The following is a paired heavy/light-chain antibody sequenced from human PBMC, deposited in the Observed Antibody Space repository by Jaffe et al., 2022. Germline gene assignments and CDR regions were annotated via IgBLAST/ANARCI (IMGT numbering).Heavy chain of an antibody. Sequence: QVQLQESGPGLVKPSGTLSLTCAVSGGSISSSNWWSWIRQPPGKGLEWIGEIYHSGSTNYNPSLKSRVTISVDKSKNQFSLKLSSVTAADTAVYYCARSQASWKYSGSYFDYWGQGTLVTVSS. D-gene: IGHD1-26*01. CDR2: IYHSGST. CDR3: ARSQASWKYSGSYFDY. CDR1: GGSISSSNW. J-gene: IGHJ4*02. V-gene: IGHV4-4*02.
Light chain of an antibody. Sequence: EIVLTQSPGTLSLSPGERATLSCRASQSVSSSYLAWYQQKPGQAPRLLIYGASSRATGIPDRFSGSGSGTDFTLTISRLEPEDFAVYYCQQYGSSPLVTFGPGTKVDIK. CDR1: QSVSSSY. CDR3: QQYGSSPLVT. CDR2: GAS. J-gene: IGKJ3*01. V-gene: IGKV3-20*01.